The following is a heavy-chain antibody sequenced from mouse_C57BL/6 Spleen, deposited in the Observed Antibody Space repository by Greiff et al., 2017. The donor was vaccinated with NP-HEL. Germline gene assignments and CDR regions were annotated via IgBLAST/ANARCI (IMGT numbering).Heavy chain of an antibody. V-gene: IGHV1-39*01. CDR3: ARSYYSNYTYAMDY. CDR2: INPNYGTT. J-gene: IGHJ4*01. CDR1: GYSFTDYN. D-gene: IGHD2-5*01. Sequence: EVKLQQSGPELVKPGASVKISCKASGYSFTDYNMNWVKQSNGKSLEWIGVINPNYGTTSYNQKFKGKATLTVDQSSSTAYMQLNSLTSEDSAVYYCARSYYSNYTYAMDYWGQGTSVTVSS.